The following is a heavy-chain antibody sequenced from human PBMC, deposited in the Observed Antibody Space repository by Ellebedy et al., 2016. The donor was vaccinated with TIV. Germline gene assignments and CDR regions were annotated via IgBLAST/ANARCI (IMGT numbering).Heavy chain of an antibody. J-gene: IGHJ4*02. CDR3: ARVRAAAARNFDY. CDR2: IYYSGST. CDR1: GGSISSYY. V-gene: IGHV4-59*12. Sequence: SETLSLXXTVSGGSISSYYWSWIRQPPGKGLEWIGYIYYSGSTNYNPSLKSRVTISVDKSKNQFSLKLSSVTAADTAVYYCARVRAAAARNFDYWGQGTLVTVSS. D-gene: IGHD6-13*01.